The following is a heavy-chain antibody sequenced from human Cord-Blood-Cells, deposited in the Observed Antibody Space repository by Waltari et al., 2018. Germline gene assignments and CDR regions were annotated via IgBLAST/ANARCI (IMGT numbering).Heavy chain of an antibody. CDR3: ASVGEMVYAIYAFDI. V-gene: IGHV1-69*01. D-gene: IGHD2-8*01. CDR2: IITIFGKA. Sequence: QVQLVQSGAEVKKPGSSVKVSCKASGGTFSSYAISWVRQAPGQGLEWMGGIITIFGKANYAQKFQGRVTIPADESTSTADMELSSLRSEDAAVYYCASVGEMVYAIYAFDIWGQGTMVTVSS. CDR1: GGTFSSYA. J-gene: IGHJ3*02.